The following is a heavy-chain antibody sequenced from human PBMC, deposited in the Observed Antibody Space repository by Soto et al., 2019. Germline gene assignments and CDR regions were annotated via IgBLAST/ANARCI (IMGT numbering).Heavy chain of an antibody. CDR2: INPNSGGT. V-gene: IGHV1-2*04. Sequence: ASVKVSCKASGYTFTGYYMHWVRQAPGQGLEWMGWINPNSGGTNYAQKFQGWVTMTRDTSISTAYMELSRLRSDDTAVYYCARAPQRSTVNWFDPWGQGTLVTVSS. CDR3: ARAPQRSTVNWFDP. D-gene: IGHD2-2*01. J-gene: IGHJ5*02. CDR1: GYTFTGYY.